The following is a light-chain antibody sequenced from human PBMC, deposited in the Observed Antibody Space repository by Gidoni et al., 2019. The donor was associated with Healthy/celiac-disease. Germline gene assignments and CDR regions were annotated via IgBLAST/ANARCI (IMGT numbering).Light chain of an antibody. CDR3: QQSYSTLLT. V-gene: IGKV1-39*01. J-gene: IGKJ4*01. CDR2: AAS. Sequence: IQITQSPSSLSASVGDRVTITFRASQSISSYLNWYQQKPGKAPKLLIYAASSLQSGVPSRFSGSGSGTDFTRTISRLQPEDFATYYCQQSYSTLLTFGGGTKVEIK. CDR1: QSISSY.